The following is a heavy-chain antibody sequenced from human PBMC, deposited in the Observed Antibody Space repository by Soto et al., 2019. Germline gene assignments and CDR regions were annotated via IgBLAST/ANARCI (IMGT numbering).Heavy chain of an antibody. Sequence: GGSLRLSCAASGFTFSSYDMHWVRQATGKGLEWVSAIGTAGDTYYPGSVKGRFTISRENAKNSLYLQMNSLRAGDTAVYYCARGGGWFGVQDAFDIWGQGTMVTVSS. CDR2: IGTAGDT. J-gene: IGHJ3*02. D-gene: IGHD3-10*01. CDR3: ARGGGWFGVQDAFDI. CDR1: GFTFSSYD. V-gene: IGHV3-13*01.